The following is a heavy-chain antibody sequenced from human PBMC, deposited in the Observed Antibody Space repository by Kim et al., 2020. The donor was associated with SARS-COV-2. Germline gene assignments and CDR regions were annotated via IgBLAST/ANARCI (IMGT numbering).Heavy chain of an antibody. CDR3: AKDTYSSSSGGYFQH. V-gene: IGHV3-9*01. D-gene: IGHD6-6*01. CDR1: GFTFDDYA. Sequence: GGSLRLSCAASGFTFDDYAMHWVRQAPGKGLEWVSGISWNSGSIGYADSVKGRFTISRDNAKNSLYLQMNSLRAEDTALYYCAKDTYSSSSGGYFQHWG. J-gene: IGHJ1*01. CDR2: ISWNSGSI.